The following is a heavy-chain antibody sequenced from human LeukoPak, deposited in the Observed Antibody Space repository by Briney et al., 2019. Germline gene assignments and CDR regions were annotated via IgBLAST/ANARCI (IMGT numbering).Heavy chain of an antibody. V-gene: IGHV3-7*01. CDR1: GFTFSSYS. J-gene: IGHJ4*02. Sequence: GGSLRLSCAASGFTFSSYSMNWVREAPGKGLEWVASIKQDGSEKYYVDSVKGRLTISRDNAKNSLYLQMNSLRAEDTAVYYCASSGWWGYFDYWGQGTLVTVSS. CDR3: ASSGWWGYFDY. D-gene: IGHD6-19*01. CDR2: IKQDGSEK.